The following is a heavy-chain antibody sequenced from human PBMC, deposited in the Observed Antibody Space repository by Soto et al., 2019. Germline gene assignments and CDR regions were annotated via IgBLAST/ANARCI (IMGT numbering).Heavy chain of an antibody. D-gene: IGHD5-12*01. J-gene: IGHJ3*01. CDR1: GYTLTNYG. CDR3: ATDGPSNSGNLYAFDL. Sequence: QAPLVQSGAEVKKSGASVRVSCKASGYTLTNYGVTWGRQAPGQGLEWLGRVTPYKADTNSAQNLQGRVTMATDTSTNTAYLELRSLRSDDTAVYFCATDGPSNSGNLYAFDLWGQGTMVTVSA. CDR2: VTPYKADT. V-gene: IGHV1-18*04.